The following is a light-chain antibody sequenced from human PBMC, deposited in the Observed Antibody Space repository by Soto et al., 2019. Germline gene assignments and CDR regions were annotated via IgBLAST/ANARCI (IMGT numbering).Light chain of an antibody. V-gene: IGLV1-44*01. J-gene: IGLJ1*01. CDR1: SSNIGPNA. Sequence: QSVLTQPPAASGTPGQKVTISCSGSSSNIGPNAVNWYQQLPGTAPKLLLYNNNQRPSGVSDRFSGSKSGTSASLAISGLQSEEGADYHFAAWDDRLKCLVFGTGPQVTVL. CDR2: NNN. CDR3: AAWDDRLKCLV.